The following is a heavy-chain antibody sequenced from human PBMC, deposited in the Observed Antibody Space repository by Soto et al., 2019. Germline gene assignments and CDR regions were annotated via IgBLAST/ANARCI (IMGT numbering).Heavy chain of an antibody. CDR2: INTDGSTT. Sequence: EVQLVGSGGGLVQPGGSLRLSCAVSGFTFSNYWMHWVRQAPGKGLVWVSRINTDGSTTNYADSVKGRFTISRDNAKNTLYLQMNSLRAEDTAVYYCARGTIEAPGTDYWGQGTLLTVSS. CDR3: ARGTIEAPGTDY. D-gene: IGHD6-13*01. J-gene: IGHJ4*02. V-gene: IGHV3-74*01. CDR1: GFTFSNYW.